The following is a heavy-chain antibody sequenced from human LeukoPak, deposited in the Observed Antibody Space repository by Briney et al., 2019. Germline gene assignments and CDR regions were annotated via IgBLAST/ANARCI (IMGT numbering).Heavy chain of an antibody. CDR2: INPNSGGT. Sequence: TSVKVSCKASGYTFTGYYMHWVRQAPGQGLEWMGWINPNSGGTNYAQKFQGRVTMTRDTSISTAYMELSRLRSDDTAVYYCARSFIAAAGTHAFDIWGQGTMVTVSS. V-gene: IGHV1-2*02. CDR3: ARSFIAAAGTHAFDI. CDR1: GYTFTGYY. J-gene: IGHJ3*02. D-gene: IGHD6-13*01.